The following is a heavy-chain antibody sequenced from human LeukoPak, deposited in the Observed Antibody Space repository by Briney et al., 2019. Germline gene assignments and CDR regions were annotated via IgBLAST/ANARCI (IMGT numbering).Heavy chain of an antibody. D-gene: IGHD6-6*01. J-gene: IGHJ3*02. CDR1: GFTLSRYW. CDR2: IKQDGSEK. V-gene: IGHV3-7*01. CDR3: ARDWLAARPRLDAFDI. Sequence: GGSLRLSCAASGFTLSRYWMSWVRQAPGKGLEWVANIKQDGSEKYYVDSVKGRFTISRDNAKNSLYLQMNSLRAEDTAMYYCARDWLAARPRLDAFDIWGQGTMVTVSS.